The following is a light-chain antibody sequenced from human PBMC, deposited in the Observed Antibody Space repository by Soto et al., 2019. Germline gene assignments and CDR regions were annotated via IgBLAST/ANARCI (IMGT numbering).Light chain of an antibody. CDR3: QQYAGWPRT. CDR1: QGISNH. CDR2: DAS. Sequence: DIQMTQSPSAMSASVGDKVTITCRASQGISNHLVWFQQKPGQVPKRLIYDASVLQPGVSSRFSGSGSGTDFTLTISGLQSEDCAVYYCQQYAGWPRTFGQGTKLEIK. J-gene: IGKJ2*01. V-gene: IGKV1-17*03.